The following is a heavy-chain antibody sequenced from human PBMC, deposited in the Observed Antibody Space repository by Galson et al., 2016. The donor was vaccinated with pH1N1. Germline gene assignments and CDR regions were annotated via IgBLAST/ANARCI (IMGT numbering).Heavy chain of an antibody. CDR3: SRTDSSGDLTLDY. V-gene: IGHV3-73*01. Sequence: SLRLSCAASGFIFSDSTVHWVRQAPGKGLEWVGRIAAKASSYATGYTASVKGRFTISRDDSKNTAYLQMNSLKTEDPAVYYCSRTDSSGDLTLDYWGQGTLVTVSS. J-gene: IGHJ4*02. CDR2: IAAKASSYAT. CDR1: GFIFSDST. D-gene: IGHD3-22*01.